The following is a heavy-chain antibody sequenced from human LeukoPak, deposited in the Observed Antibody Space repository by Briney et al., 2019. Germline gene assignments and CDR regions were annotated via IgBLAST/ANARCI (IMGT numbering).Heavy chain of an antibody. Sequence: GGSLRLSCAASGFTFSSYTIHWVRQPPGKGLEWVAVISFDGSNKYYADSVKGRFTISRDNSKNTLYLQMNSLRAEDTAVYFCARGVLGVIPIDYWGQGTLVTVSS. D-gene: IGHD3-10*01. J-gene: IGHJ4*02. CDR1: GFTFSSYT. CDR2: ISFDGSNK. CDR3: ARGVLGVIPIDY. V-gene: IGHV3-30*14.